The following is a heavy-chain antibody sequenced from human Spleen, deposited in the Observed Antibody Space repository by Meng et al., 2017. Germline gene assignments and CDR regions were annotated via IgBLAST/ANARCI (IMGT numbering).Heavy chain of an antibody. V-gene: IGHV3-66*02. D-gene: IGHD5-18*01. CDR1: GFTFSSYE. Sequence: GESLKISCAASGFTFSSYEMNWVRQAPGKGLEWVSVIYSGGSTYYADSVKGRFTISRDNSKNTLSLQMNSLRPDDTAVYYCARDLPLGYGGWGQGTLVTVSS. CDR2: IYSGGST. CDR3: ARDLPLGYGG. J-gene: IGHJ4*02.